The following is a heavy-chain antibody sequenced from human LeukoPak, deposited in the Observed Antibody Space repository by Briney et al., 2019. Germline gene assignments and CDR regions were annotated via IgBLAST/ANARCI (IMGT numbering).Heavy chain of an antibody. D-gene: IGHD3-22*01. CDR1: GFTFSNVW. V-gene: IGHV3-15*07. CDR2: IRSNSDGGTI. CDR3: ATDFYDST. Sequence: GGSLRLSCATSGFTFSNVWMNWVRQAPGKGLEWVGRIRSNSDGGTIDYAAPVKGRFTLSRDDSKTTLYLQMNSLQTEDTAVYYCATDFYDSTWGQGILVTVSS. J-gene: IGHJ5*02.